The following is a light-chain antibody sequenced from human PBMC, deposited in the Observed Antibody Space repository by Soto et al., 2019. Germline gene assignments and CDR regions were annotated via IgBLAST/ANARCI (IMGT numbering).Light chain of an antibody. Sequence: EIVMTQSPATLSVSPGERATLSCRASQSVSSNLAWYQQKPGQAPRLLIYGASTRATGIPARFSVSESGTEFTLTISSLQSEHSAISFCQQYINWLADRTFGQGTNVEIK. CDR1: QSVSSN. J-gene: IGKJ1*01. CDR2: GAS. CDR3: QQYINWLADRT. V-gene: IGKV3-15*01.